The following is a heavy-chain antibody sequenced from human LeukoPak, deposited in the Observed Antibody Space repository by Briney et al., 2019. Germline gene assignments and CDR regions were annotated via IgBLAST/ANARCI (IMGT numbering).Heavy chain of an antibody. D-gene: IGHD1-14*01. CDR3: ARALLGDGAADLWGQGTLVTVSSGMDV. V-gene: IGHV1-2*04. CDR2: INPNSGGT. Sequence: ASVKVSCKASGYTFAGYYMHWVRQAPGQGLEWMGWINPNSGGTNYAQQFQGWVTMTRDTSINTVYMELNWLRSDDTAVYYCARALLGDGAADLWGQGTLVTVSSGMDVWGQGTTVTVSS. CDR1: GYTFAGYY. J-gene: IGHJ6*02.